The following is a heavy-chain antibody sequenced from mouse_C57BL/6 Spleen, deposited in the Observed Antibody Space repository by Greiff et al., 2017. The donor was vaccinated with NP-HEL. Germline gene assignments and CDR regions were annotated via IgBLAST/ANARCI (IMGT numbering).Heavy chain of an antibody. V-gene: IGHV1-76*01. CDR3: AQDRSKGAWFAY. CDR1: GYTFTDYY. J-gene: IGHJ3*01. CDR2: IYPGSGNT. D-gene: IGHD1-3*01. Sequence: VQLQQSGAELVRPGASVKLSCKASGYTFTDYYINWVKQRPGQGLEWIARIYPGSGNTYYNEKFKGKATLTAEKSSSTAYMQLSSLTSEDSDVYFCAQDRSKGAWFAYWGQGTLVTVSA.